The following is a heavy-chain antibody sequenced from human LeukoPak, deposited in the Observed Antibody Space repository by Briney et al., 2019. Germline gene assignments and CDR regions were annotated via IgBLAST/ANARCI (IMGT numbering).Heavy chain of an antibody. J-gene: IGHJ4*02. CDR2: FYHGGST. CDR1: GYSISTGYY. Sequence: SETLSLTCTVSGYSISTGYYWDWIRQPPGKGLEWIGTFYHGGSTYYNPSLKSRVTLSVDTSKNQFSLRLSSVTAADTAVYYCARRTFGGVIAYWGQGTLVTVSS. V-gene: IGHV4-38-2*02. D-gene: IGHD3-16*02. CDR3: ARRTFGGVIAY.